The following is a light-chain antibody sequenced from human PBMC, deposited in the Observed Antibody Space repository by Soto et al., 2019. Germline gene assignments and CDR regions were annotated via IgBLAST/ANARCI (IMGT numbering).Light chain of an antibody. J-gene: IGKJ1*01. CDR3: QQSYSIPPT. CDR2: AAS. CDR1: QSISSY. Sequence: DIHMTQSTSSLSASVGDRVTITCRASQSISSYLNWYQQKPGKAPKLLIYAASSLQSGVPSRFSGSRSGPDFTLTISSLQPEDFATYYCQQSYSIPPTFGQGTKVDIK. V-gene: IGKV1-39*01.